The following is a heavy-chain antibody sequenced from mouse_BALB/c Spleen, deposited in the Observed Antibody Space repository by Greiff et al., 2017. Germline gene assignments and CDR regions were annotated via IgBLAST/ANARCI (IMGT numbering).Heavy chain of an antibody. D-gene: IGHD2-3*01. CDR3: TRELYDGYFYAMDY. CDR2: IYPGNSDT. CDR1: GYTFPSYW. Sequence: EVQLQQSGTVLARPGASVTMSCKASGYTFPSYWMHWVKQRPGQGLEWIGAIYPGNSDTSYNQKFKGKAKLTAVTSTSTAYMELSSLTNEDSAVYYCTRELYDGYFYAMDYWGQGTSVTVSA. J-gene: IGHJ4*01. V-gene: IGHV1-5*01.